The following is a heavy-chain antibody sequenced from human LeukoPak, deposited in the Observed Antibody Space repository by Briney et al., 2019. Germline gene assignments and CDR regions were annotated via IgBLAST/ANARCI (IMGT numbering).Heavy chain of an antibody. V-gene: IGHV5-51*01. J-gene: IGHJ3*02. D-gene: IGHD6-6*01. CDR3: ARHLEYTTSSGAFDI. Sequence: ASVKVSCKASGYTFTSYGISWVRQAPGQGLEWMGFIYPGDSDTRYSPSFQGQVTISDDKSLTTAYLQWSSLKASDTAMYYCARHLEYTTSSGAFDIWGQGTMVTVSS. CDR2: IYPGDSDT. CDR1: GYTFTSYG.